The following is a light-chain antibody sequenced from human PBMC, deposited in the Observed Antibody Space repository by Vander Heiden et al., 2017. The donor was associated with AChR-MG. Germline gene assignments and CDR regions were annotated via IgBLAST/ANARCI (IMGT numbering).Light chain of an antibody. CDR1: SSDVGGYNY. CDR2: EVT. CDR3: SSYATGDILL. V-gene: IGLV2-8*01. Sequence: QSALTHPPSASGSPGQSVTISCAGSSSDVGGYNYVSWYQQHPGNAPKLMIYEVTKRPSGVPDRFSGSKSGNTASLTVSGLQPEDEAAYYCSSYATGDILLFGGGTKLTVL. J-gene: IGLJ3*02.